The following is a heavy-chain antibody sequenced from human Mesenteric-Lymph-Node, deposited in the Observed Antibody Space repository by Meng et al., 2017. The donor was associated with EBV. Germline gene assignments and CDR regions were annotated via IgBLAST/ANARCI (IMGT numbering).Heavy chain of an antibody. CDR3: ARVPSIIVVVPYYFDY. CDR1: GYTFIDYG. D-gene: IGHD3-22*01. J-gene: IGHJ4*02. Sequence: QVQLEQSGGEVKKPGASVKVSCNASGYTFIDYGVSWVRQAPGQGLEWMGWISGYNGNTNYAQKFQGRVTMTTDTSTSTAYMELRSLTSDDTAVYYCARVPSIIVVVPYYFDYWGQGTLVTVSS. CDR2: ISGYNGNT. V-gene: IGHV1-18*01.